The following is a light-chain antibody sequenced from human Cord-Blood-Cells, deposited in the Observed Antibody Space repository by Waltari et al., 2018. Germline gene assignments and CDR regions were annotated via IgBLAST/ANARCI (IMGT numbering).Light chain of an antibody. CDR2: EGS. Sequence: QSALTQPASVSGSPGQSITISCTGTSSDVGSYNLVSWYQQHPGKAPKLMIYEGSKRPSGVSNRFSGSKSGNTASRTISGLQAEVEADYYCCSYAGSSTYVFGTGTKVTVL. V-gene: IGLV2-23*01. J-gene: IGLJ1*01. CDR3: CSYAGSSTYV. CDR1: SSDVGSYNL.